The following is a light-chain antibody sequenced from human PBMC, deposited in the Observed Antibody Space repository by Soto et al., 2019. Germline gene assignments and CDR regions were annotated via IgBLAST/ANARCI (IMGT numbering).Light chain of an antibody. J-gene: IGKJ1*01. V-gene: IGKV4-1*01. Sequence: DIVMTQSPDSLTVSLGERSTINCKSSQRVLYSSNNNNYLAWYQQKPGQPPKLLIYWASTRESGVPDRFSGSGSGTEFTLTISSLQAEDVAVYYCQQYYSSPWTFGQGTXVDIK. CDR1: QRVLYSSNNNNY. CDR2: WAS. CDR3: QQYYSSPWT.